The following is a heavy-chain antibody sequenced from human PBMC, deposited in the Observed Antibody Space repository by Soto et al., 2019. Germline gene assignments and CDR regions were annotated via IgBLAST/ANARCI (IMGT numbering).Heavy chain of an antibody. CDR2: IDGDGSGT. J-gene: IGHJ4*02. CDR3: GSVFEY. V-gene: IGHV3-74*01. D-gene: IGHD1-26*01. CDR1: GITLSDYW. Sequence: EVQLVESGGGLVQPGGSLRLSCVASGITLSDYWIHWVRQVPGKGLVWVSRIDGDGSGTSYADSVKDRFTMSRDNAWNTVYLQMNNLKVEDTAIYYCGSVFEYWGQGALVTVSS.